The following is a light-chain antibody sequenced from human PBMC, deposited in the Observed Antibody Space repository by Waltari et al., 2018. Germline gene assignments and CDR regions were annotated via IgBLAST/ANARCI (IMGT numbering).Light chain of an antibody. CDR1: QGIRND. CDR3: LQHNSYPLMYT. Sequence: DIKMTQSPSSLSASVGDRVTITCRASQGIRNDVGWYQQKPGKAPKRLIYAASSLQSGVPSRFSGSGSGTEFTLTISSLQPEDFATYYCLQHNSYPLMYTFGQGTKLEIK. J-gene: IGKJ2*01. CDR2: AAS. V-gene: IGKV1-17*01.